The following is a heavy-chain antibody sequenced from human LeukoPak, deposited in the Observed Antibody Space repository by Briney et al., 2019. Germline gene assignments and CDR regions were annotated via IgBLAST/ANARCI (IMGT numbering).Heavy chain of an antibody. V-gene: IGHV4-39*07. CDR3: ARLSVAAAGT. Sequence: SETLPLTCTVSGGSISSSSYYWGWIRQPPGKGLEWIGSIYYSGSTYYNPSLKSRVTISVDTSKNQFSLKLSSVTAADTAVYYCARLSVAAAGTWGQGKMVTVSS. J-gene: IGHJ3*01. CDR1: GGSISSSSYY. CDR2: IYYSGST. D-gene: IGHD6-13*01.